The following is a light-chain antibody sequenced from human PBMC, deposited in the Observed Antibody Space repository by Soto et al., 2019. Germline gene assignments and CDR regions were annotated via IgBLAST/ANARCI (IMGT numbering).Light chain of an antibody. CDR3: QVWDSNSVYV. V-gene: IGLV3-21*02. Sequence: SYELTQPHSVSVATAQTAPRITCGGNNIGNKRVHWYQQKPGQAPVLVVYDDSDRPSGIPERFSGSNSGNTATLSISRVEAGDEADYYCQVWDSNSVYVFGTGTKVTVL. J-gene: IGLJ1*01. CDR2: DDS. CDR1: NIGNKR.